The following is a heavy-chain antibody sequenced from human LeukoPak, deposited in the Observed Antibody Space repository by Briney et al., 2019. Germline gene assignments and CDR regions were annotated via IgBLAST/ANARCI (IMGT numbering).Heavy chain of an antibody. CDR2: IYYSGST. Sequence: SETLSLTCTVSGGSISSSSYYWGWIRQPPGKGLEWIGSIYYSGSTYYNPSLKIRVTISVDTSKNQFSLELSSVTAADTAVYYCARLSVGATDWFDPWGQGTLVTVSS. J-gene: IGHJ5*02. V-gene: IGHV4-39*01. CDR1: GGSISSSSYY. D-gene: IGHD1-26*01. CDR3: ARLSVGATDWFDP.